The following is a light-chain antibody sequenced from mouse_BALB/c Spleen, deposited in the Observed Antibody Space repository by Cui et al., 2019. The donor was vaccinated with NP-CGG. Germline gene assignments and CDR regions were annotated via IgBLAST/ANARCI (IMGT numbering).Light chain of an antibody. Sequence: QAVVTQEPPLTTSPGETVTFTCRSSTGAVPTSNYANWVQEKPDHLFTGLIGGTNNRAPGVPARFSGSLIGDKAALTITGAQTEDEAIYFCTLWYSNHWVFGGGTKLTVL. CDR1: TGAVPTSNY. V-gene: IGLV1*01. CDR3: TLWYSNHWV. J-gene: IGLJ1*01. CDR2: GTN.